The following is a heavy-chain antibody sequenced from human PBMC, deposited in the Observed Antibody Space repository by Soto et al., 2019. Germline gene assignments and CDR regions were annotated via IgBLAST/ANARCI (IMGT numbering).Heavy chain of an antibody. CDR1: GYSFTTYW. CDR3: ARHEPFYYYYYGMDV. Sequence: PGESLKISCKASGYSFTTYWIAWVRHMPGKGREWMGIINPGDSDIRYSPSFQGQVTISADNSINTAYLQWSSLKASDTAMYYCARHEPFYYYYYGMDVWGQGTAVTDSS. V-gene: IGHV5-51*01. CDR2: INPGDSDI. J-gene: IGHJ6*02.